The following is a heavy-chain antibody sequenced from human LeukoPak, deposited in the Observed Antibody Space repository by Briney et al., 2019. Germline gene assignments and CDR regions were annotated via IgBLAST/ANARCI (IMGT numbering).Heavy chain of an antibody. D-gene: IGHD6-13*01. CDR3: ARGGSSWYYFDY. CDR1: GGSISSGDYY. CDR2: IYYSGST. Sequence: SETLSLTCTVSGGSISSGDYYWSWIRQPPGKGLEWIGYIYYSGSTYCNPSLKSRITISVDTSKNQFSLKLSSVTAADTAVYYCARGGSSWYYFDYWGQGTLVTVSS. V-gene: IGHV4-30-4*01. J-gene: IGHJ4*02.